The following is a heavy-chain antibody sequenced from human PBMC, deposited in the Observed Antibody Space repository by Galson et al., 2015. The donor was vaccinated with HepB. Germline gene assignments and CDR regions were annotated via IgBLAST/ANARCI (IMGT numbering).Heavy chain of an antibody. CDR3: ARKVVPAAPFDY. CDR1: GYTFTSYA. J-gene: IGHJ4*02. D-gene: IGHD2-2*01. Sequence: SVKVSCKASGYTFTSYAMHWVRQAPGQRLEWMGWINAGNGNTKYSQKFQGRVTITRDTSASTAYMELSSLRSEDTAVYYCARKVVPAAPFDYWGQGTLVTVSS. V-gene: IGHV1-3*01. CDR2: INAGNGNT.